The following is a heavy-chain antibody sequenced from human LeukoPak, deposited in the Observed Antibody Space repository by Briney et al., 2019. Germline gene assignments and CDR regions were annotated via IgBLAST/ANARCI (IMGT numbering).Heavy chain of an antibody. CDR2: FDPEDGET. Sequence: ASVKVSCKVSGYTLTELCMHWVRQAPGKGLEWMGGFDPEDGETIYAQKFQGRVTMTEDTSTDTAYMELSSLRSEDTAVYYCATAKYRSGWYGALDIWGQGTMVTVSS. D-gene: IGHD6-19*01. V-gene: IGHV1-24*01. J-gene: IGHJ3*02. CDR3: ATAKYRSGWYGALDI. CDR1: GYTLTELC.